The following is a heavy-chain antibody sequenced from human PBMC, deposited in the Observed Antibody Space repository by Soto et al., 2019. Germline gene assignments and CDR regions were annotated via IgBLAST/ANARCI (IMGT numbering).Heavy chain of an antibody. Sequence: GGSLRLSCAASGFTFSSYAMSWVRQAPGKGLEWVSAISGSGGSTYYADSVKGRFTISRDNSKNTLYLQMNSLRAEDTAVYYCAKDLFQYGSGSYYNAHWGQGTLVTVSS. CDR2: ISGSGGST. CDR1: GFTFSSYA. J-gene: IGHJ4*02. V-gene: IGHV3-23*01. CDR3: AKDLFQYGSGSYYNAH. D-gene: IGHD3-10*01.